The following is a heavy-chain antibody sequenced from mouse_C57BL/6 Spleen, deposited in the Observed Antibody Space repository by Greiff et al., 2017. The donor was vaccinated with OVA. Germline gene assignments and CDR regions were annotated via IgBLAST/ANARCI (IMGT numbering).Heavy chain of an antibody. J-gene: IGHJ2*01. CDR2: IYPGGGYT. Sequence: VQLVESGAELVRPGTSVKMSCKASGYTFTNYWIGWAKQRPGHGLEWIGDIYPGGGYTNYNEKFKGKATLTADKSSSTAYMQFSSLTSEDSAIYYCARGDGSSLYYFDYWGQGTTLTVSS. V-gene: IGHV1-63*01. D-gene: IGHD1-1*01. CDR3: ARGDGSSLYYFDY. CDR1: GYTFTNYW.